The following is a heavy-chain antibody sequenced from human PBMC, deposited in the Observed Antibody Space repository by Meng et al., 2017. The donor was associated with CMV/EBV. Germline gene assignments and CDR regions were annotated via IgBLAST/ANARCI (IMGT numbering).Heavy chain of an antibody. Sequence: GESLKISCAASGFTFSSYAMHWVRQAPGKGLEYVSAISSNGGSTYYADSVKGRFTISRDNAKNSLYLQMNSLRAEDTAVYYCARTPYDFWSGYGPLNARGCMDVWGQGTTVTVSS. CDR2: ISSNGGST. CDR3: ARTPYDFWSGYGPLNARGCMDV. J-gene: IGHJ6*02. V-gene: IGHV3-64*02. CDR1: GFTFSSYA. D-gene: IGHD3-3*01.